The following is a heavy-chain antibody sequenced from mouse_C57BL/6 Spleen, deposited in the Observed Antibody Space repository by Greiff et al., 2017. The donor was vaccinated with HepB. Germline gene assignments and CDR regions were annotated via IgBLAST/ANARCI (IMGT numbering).Heavy chain of an antibody. CDR1: GYTFTSYT. D-gene: IGHD2-3*01. J-gene: IGHJ2*01. Sequence: QVQLKESGAELARPGASVKMSCKASGYTFTSYTMHWVKQRPGQGLEWIGYINPSSGYTKYNQKFKDKATLTADKSSSTAYMQLSSLTSEDSAVYYCARYHYDGYPYFDYWGQGTTLTVSS. V-gene: IGHV1-4*01. CDR3: ARYHYDGYPYFDY. CDR2: INPSSGYT.